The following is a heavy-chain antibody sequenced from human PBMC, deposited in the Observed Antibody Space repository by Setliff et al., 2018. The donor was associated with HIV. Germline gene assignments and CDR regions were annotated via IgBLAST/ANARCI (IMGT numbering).Heavy chain of an antibody. CDR2: IYVGDSDV. J-gene: IGHJ4*02. Sequence: PGESLTISCAGSGFNMAAYWIAWVRQMPGEGLEWMGIIYVGDSDVRYGPSFQGQVTISADNSISTAYLEWSSLKASDTAIYYCARLADTSAYYFDFWGQGTPVTVSS. CDR3: ARLADTSAYYFDF. V-gene: IGHV5-51*01. CDR1: GFNMAAYW. D-gene: IGHD3-10*01.